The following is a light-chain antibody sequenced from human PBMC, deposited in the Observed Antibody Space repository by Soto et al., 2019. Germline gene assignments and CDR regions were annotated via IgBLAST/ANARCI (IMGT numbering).Light chain of an antibody. CDR3: QQDNNWPFT. J-gene: IGKJ1*01. V-gene: IGKV1-12*02. CDR2: DAT. Sequence: DIQMTQSPSSLSFSVGDRVTITCRASQGVSSWLAWYQQKPGNAPSLLIYDATRMESGVPARFSGSGSGTDFTLTISSLQPEDFAVYYCQQDNNWPFTFGQGTKVDIK. CDR1: QGVSSW.